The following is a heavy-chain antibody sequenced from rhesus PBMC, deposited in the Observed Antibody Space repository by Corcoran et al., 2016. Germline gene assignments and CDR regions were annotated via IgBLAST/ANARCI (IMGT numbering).Heavy chain of an antibody. CDR1: GFIFSSYV. CDR2: ISENGGTI. D-gene: IGHD6-31*01. J-gene: IGHJ6*01. CDR3: TRGGAAAGGLDS. Sequence: DVQLVESGGGLVKPGGAWRLPGVASGFIFSSYVMHWGGQAPGKGLGWVSVISENGGTIYYAASVKGRFTISRDTAKTSLFLQMNSLRAEDTAVYYCTRGGAAAGGLDSWGQGVVVTVSS. V-gene: IGHV3S26*01.